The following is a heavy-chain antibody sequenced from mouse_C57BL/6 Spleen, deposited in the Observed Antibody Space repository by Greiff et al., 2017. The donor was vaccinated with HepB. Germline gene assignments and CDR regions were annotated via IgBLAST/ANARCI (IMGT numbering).Heavy chain of an antibody. V-gene: IGHV1-4*01. CDR3: ARVGLSYYFDY. J-gene: IGHJ2*01. Sequence: VKLQESGAELARPGASVKMSCKASGYTFTSYTMHWVKQRPGQGLEWIGYINPSSGYTKYNQKFKDKATLTADKSSSTAYMQLSSLTSEDSAVYYCARVGLSYYFDYWGQGTTLTVSS. CDR1: GYTFTSYT. CDR2: INPSSGYT.